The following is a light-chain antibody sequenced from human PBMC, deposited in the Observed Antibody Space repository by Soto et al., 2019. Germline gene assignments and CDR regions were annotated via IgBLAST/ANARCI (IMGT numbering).Light chain of an antibody. CDR3: CSYAGTTTYV. J-gene: IGLJ1*01. CDR2: EVS. V-gene: IGLV2-23*02. CDR1: RSDVGSYNL. Sequence: QSALTQPASLSGSPGQSITISCTGTRSDVGSYNLVSWYQQHPGKAPKLMIYEVSERPSGVSNRFSGSKSGNTASLTISGLQAEDEADYYCCSYAGTTTYVFGTGTKVTVL.